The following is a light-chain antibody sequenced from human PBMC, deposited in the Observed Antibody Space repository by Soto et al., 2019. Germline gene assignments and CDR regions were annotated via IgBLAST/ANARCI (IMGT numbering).Light chain of an antibody. Sequence: QSVLTQPPSASGTPGQRVTICCSGSSSNIGINFVSWYQQLPGAAPRLLIYMNNQRPSGVPDRFSGSKSGTSVSLAISGLRSEDEADYYCATWDDSLIGPVFGGGTKLTVL. CDR1: SSNIGINF. V-gene: IGLV1-47*01. CDR3: ATWDDSLIGPV. CDR2: MNN. J-gene: IGLJ2*01.